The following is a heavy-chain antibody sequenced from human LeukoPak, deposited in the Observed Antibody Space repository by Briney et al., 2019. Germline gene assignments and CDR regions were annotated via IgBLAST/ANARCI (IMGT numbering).Heavy chain of an antibody. CDR3: TTYYYDSSALRGNWFDP. J-gene: IGHJ5*02. Sequence: GGSLKLSCAASGFTFSGSAMHWVRQASGKGLEWVGRIRSKANSYATAYAASVKGRFTISRDDSKNTAYLQMNSLKTEDTAVYYCTTYYYDSSALRGNWFDPWGQGTLVTVSS. CDR1: GFTFSGSA. V-gene: IGHV3-73*01. D-gene: IGHD3-22*01. CDR2: IRSKANSYAT.